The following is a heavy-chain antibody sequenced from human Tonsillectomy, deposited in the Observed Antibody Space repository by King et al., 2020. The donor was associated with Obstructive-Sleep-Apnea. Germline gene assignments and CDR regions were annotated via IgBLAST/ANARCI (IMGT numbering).Heavy chain of an antibody. CDR3: ARSLTTSYVDFDY. CDR1: GDSVSTIRYS. Sequence: MQLQESGPGLVKPSETLSLTCTVSGDSVSTIRYSWGWIRQPPGKGLEWIGRFYYSGSTHYNPSLKSRVTMSVDTSKNQFSLKLRSVTAADTAVYYCARSLTTSYVDFDYWGQGTLVTVSS. D-gene: IGHD4-17*01. CDR2: FYYSGST. V-gene: IGHV4-39*07. J-gene: IGHJ4*02.